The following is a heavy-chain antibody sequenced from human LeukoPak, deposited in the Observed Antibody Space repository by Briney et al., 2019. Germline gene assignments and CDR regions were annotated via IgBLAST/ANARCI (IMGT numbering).Heavy chain of an antibody. V-gene: IGHV1-3*01. Sequence: GASVKVSCKASGYTFTSYAMHWVRQAPGQRLEWMGWINAGNGNTKYSQKFQGRVTITRDTSASTAYMELSSLRSEDTAVYYCARDFPIYIVGATDSFDYWGQGTLVTVSS. CDR3: ARDFPIYIVGATDSFDY. CDR2: INAGNGNT. J-gene: IGHJ4*02. CDR1: GYTFTSYA. D-gene: IGHD1-26*01.